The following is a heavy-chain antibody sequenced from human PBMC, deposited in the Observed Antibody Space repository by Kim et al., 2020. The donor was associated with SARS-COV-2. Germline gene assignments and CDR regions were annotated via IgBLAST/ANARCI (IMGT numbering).Heavy chain of an antibody. D-gene: IGHD3-22*01. V-gene: IGHV3-66*01. J-gene: IGHJ1*01. Sequence: GGSLRLSCAASGYTVTYSYMGWVRQAPGKGLGWVSFIYSGGNTIYADSVTGRLIISRDHSKNTLYLQMNSLRADDTAVYYCATVVFYYDAGYFKNWGQG. CDR3: ATVVFYYDAGYFKN. CDR2: IYSGGNT. CDR1: GYTVTYSY.